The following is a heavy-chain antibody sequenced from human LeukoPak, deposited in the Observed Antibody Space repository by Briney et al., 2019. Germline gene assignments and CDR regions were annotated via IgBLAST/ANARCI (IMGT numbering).Heavy chain of an antibody. D-gene: IGHD1-20*01. J-gene: IGHJ5*02. CDR3: ARRGYNWSGGWFDP. Sequence: ASVKVSCKASGYTFTGYYMHWVRQAPGQGLEWMGWINPNSGGTNYAQKFQGRVTMTRDTSISTAYMELSRLKASDTAMYYCARRGYNWSGGWFDPWGQGTLVTVSS. CDR1: GYTFTGYY. V-gene: IGHV1-2*02. CDR2: INPNSGGT.